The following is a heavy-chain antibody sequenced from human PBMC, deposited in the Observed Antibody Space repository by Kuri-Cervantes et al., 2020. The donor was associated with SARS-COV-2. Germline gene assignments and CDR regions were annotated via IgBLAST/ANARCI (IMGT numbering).Heavy chain of an antibody. D-gene: IGHD6-13*01. V-gene: IGHV3-9*01. J-gene: IGHJ4*02. Sequence: SLKISCAASGFTFSDYYMSWIRQAPGKGLEWVSGISWNSGSIGYADSVKGRFTISRDNAKNSLYLQMNSLRAEDTAVYYCAKDSESRWGYSSSWYGVPRYFDYWGQGTLVTVSS. CDR3: AKDSESRWGYSSSWYGVPRYFDY. CDR2: ISWNSGSI. CDR1: GFTFSDYY.